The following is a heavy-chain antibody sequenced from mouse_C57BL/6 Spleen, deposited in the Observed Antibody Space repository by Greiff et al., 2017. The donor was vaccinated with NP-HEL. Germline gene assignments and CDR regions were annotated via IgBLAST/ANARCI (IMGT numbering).Heavy chain of an antibody. Sequence: QVQLKQPGAELVKPGASVKLSCKASGYTFTSYWMHWVKQRPGRGLEWIGRIDPNSGGTKYNEKFKSKATLTVDKPSSTAYMQLSSLTSEDSAVYYCASVGNGSSYNWYFDVWGTGTTVTVSS. CDR3: ASVGNGSSYNWYFDV. J-gene: IGHJ1*03. CDR2: IDPNSGGT. V-gene: IGHV1-72*01. D-gene: IGHD1-1*01. CDR1: GYTFTSYW.